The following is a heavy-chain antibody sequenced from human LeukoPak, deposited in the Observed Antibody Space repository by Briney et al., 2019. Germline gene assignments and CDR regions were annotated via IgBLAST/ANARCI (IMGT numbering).Heavy chain of an antibody. CDR3: ARDLSTAMPPYNWFDP. D-gene: IGHD5-18*01. CDR1: GYTFTGYY. J-gene: IGHJ5*02. CDR2: INTNTGNP. Sequence: ASVKVSCKASGYTFTGYYMHWVRQAPGQGLEWMGWINTNTGNPTYAQGFTGRFVFSLDTSVSTAYLQISSLKAEDTAVYYCARDLSTAMPPYNWFDPWGQGTLVTVSS. V-gene: IGHV7-4-1*02.